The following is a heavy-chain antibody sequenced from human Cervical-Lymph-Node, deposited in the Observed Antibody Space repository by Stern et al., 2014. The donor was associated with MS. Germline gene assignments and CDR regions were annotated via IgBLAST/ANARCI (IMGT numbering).Heavy chain of an antibody. J-gene: IGHJ4*02. Sequence: VHLVESGPGLVKPSQTLSLTCTVSGGSLRSGSYYWSWIRQPAGKGLEWIGRIYTSGRTNYNPSLKSRVTISVDTSKNQFPLRLSSVTAADTAVYYCARGGRTGTMTYDYWGQGNLVTVSS. V-gene: IGHV4-61*02. CDR2: IYTSGRT. CDR1: GGSLRSGSYY. D-gene: IGHD1-1*01. CDR3: ARGGRTGTMTYDY.